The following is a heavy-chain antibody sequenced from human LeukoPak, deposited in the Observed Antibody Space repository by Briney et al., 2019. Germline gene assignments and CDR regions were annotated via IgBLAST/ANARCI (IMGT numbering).Heavy chain of an antibody. CDR1: GYTFTSYD. Sequence: ASVKVPCKTSGYTFTSYDINWVRQATGQGLEWMGWMNPNSGNTGYAQKFQGRVTITRNTSITTAYMELSSLRSEDTAVYYCAKRSPSSSGYDFDYWGQGTLVTVSS. V-gene: IGHV1-8*01. D-gene: IGHD3-22*01. CDR3: AKRSPSSSGYDFDY. CDR2: MNPNSGNT. J-gene: IGHJ4*02.